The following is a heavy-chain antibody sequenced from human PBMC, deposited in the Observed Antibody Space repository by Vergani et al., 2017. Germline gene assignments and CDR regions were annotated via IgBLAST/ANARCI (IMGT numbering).Heavy chain of an antibody. CDR3: ARGRYGYYDY. Sequence: QVQLQESGPGLVKPSQTLSLTCTVSGGSLSSGSYYWSWNRQPAGKGLEWIGRIYTSGSTNYNPSLKSRVTISVDTSKNQFSLKLSSVTAADTAVYYCARGRYGYYDYWGQGTLVTVSS. D-gene: IGHD1-14*01. CDR2: IYTSGST. V-gene: IGHV4-61*02. CDR1: GGSLSSGSYY. J-gene: IGHJ4*02.